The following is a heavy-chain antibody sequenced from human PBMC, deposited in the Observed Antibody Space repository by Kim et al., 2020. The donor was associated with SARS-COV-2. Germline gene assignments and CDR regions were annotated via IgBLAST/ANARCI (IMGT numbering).Heavy chain of an antibody. J-gene: IGHJ6*02. CDR3: ARDSYGYWGGSYYYGMDV. CDR2: IYPGDSDT. V-gene: IGHV5-51*01. D-gene: IGHD5-18*01. Sequence: GESLKISCKGSGYSFTSYWIGWVRQMPGKGLEWMGIIYPGDSDTRYSPSFQGQVTISADKSISTAYLQWSSLKASDTAMYYCARDSYGYWGGSYYYGMDVWGQGTTVTVSS. CDR1: GYSFTSYW.